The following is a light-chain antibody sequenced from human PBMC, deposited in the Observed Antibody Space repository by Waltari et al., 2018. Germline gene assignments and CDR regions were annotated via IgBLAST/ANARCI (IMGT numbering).Light chain of an antibody. Sequence: QAVVTQEPSLTVSPGGTVTLTCGSSTGAVTSGHYPYWFQQKPGQAPRTLIYDTSNKHSRTPARFSGSLLGGKAALTLSGAQPEDDAEYYCLLSYSGARPVVFGGGTKLTVL. CDR2: DTS. J-gene: IGLJ2*01. CDR1: TGAVTSGHY. CDR3: LLSYSGARPVV. V-gene: IGLV7-46*01.